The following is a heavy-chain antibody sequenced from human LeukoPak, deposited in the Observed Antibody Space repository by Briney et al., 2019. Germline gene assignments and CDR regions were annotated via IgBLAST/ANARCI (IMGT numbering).Heavy chain of an antibody. CDR3: ARELEGSGFDP. J-gene: IGHJ5*02. V-gene: IGHV3-48*03. Sequence: GGSLRLSRAASGFTFSSYEMNWVRQAPGKGLEWVSYISSSGSSIDYADSVKGRFTISRDNAKNSVFLQMNSLRAEDTGVYYCARELEGSGFDPWGQGTQVTVSS. CDR2: ISSSGSSI. D-gene: IGHD6-19*01. CDR1: GFTFSSYE.